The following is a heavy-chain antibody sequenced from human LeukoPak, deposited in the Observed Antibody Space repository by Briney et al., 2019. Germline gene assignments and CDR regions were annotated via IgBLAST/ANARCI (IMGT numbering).Heavy chain of an antibody. CDR1: GGTFSSYA. V-gene: IGHV1-69*01. D-gene: IGHD3-16*02. CDR3: ARAEVWGAAYDYVWGSYRR. Sequence: SVKVSCKASGGTFSSYAISWVRQAPGQGVEWMGGIIPIFGTANYAQKFQGRVTITADESTSTAYMELSSLRAEDTAVYYCARAEVWGAAYDYVWGSYRRWGQGTLVTVSS. J-gene: IGHJ4*02. CDR2: IIPIFGTA.